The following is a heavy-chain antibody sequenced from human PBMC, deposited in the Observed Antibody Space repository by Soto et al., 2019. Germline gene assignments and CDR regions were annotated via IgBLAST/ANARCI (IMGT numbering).Heavy chain of an antibody. Sequence: QLQLQESGSGLVKPSQTLSLTCAVSGGSISSGGYSWSWIRQPPGKGLEWIGYIDHSGSTYCNPSLKSRVTILVDRSKNQSSLKLSSVTAADTAVYYCAREYYDSSGSSYIDYWGQGTLVTVSS. CDR1: GGSISSGGYS. CDR3: AREYYDSSGSSYIDY. CDR2: IDHSGST. J-gene: IGHJ4*02. D-gene: IGHD3-22*01. V-gene: IGHV4-30-2*01.